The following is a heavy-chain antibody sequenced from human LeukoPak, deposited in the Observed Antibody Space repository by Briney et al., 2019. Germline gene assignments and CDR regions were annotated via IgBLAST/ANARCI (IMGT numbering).Heavy chain of an antibody. D-gene: IGHD3-10*01. CDR1: GGSFSGYY. V-gene: IGHV4-34*01. CDR2: INHSGST. J-gene: IGHJ5*02. CDR3: ARGQMVRGVIILYNWFDP. Sequence: SETLSLTCAVYGGSFSGYYWSWIRQPPGKGLEWIGEINHSGSTNYNPSLKSRVTVSVDTSKNQFSLKLSSVTAADTAVYYCARGQMVRGVIILYNWFDPWGQGTLVTVSS.